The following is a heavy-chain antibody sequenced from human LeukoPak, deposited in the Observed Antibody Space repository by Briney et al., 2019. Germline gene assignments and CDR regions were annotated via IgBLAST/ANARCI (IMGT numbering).Heavy chain of an antibody. D-gene: IGHD5-24*01. J-gene: IGHJ4*02. Sequence: AGGSLRLSCAASGFIFKKYWMTWVRQVPGKGLECLANIKEDGSETYYADSVKGRFTISRDNPENLLFLQINSLRVEDTAVYYCARETPRRGETRDGYRWGQGTVDTVSS. CDR1: GFIFKKYW. CDR2: IKEDGSET. CDR3: ARETPRRGETRDGYR. V-gene: IGHV3-7*01.